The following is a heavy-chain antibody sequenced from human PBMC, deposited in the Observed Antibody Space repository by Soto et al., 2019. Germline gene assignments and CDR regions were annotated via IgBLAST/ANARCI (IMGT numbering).Heavy chain of an antibody. D-gene: IGHD3-22*01. J-gene: IGHJ1*01. V-gene: IGHV3-23*01. CDR1: GFTFSSYA. CDR3: AKDAEPPLYDDSSGRSLQH. CDR2: ISGSGGST. Sequence: EVQLLESGGGLVQPGGSLRLSCAASGFTFSSYAMSWVRQAPGKGLEWVSAISGSGGSTYYADSVKGRFNISRDNSKNTLYLQMNSLRAEDTAVYYCAKDAEPPLYDDSSGRSLQHWGQGTLVTFSS.